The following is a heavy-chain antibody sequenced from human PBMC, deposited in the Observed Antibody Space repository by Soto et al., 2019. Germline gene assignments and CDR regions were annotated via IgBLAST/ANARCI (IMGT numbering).Heavy chain of an antibody. J-gene: IGHJ6*02. CDR1: GYTFTDYW. D-gene: IGHD4-4*01. CDR2: IYPGDSDT. V-gene: IGHV5-51*01. Sequence: GESLKICCKGAGYTFTDYWIGWVRQLPGKGLGRMGIIYPGDSDTRDSTSFQSHVTITVDKSTSTAYLQWTTLKTSDTAMYYCGRHISNFRYYYYAIDVWGQGTTVTVSS. CDR3: GRHISNFRYYYYAIDV.